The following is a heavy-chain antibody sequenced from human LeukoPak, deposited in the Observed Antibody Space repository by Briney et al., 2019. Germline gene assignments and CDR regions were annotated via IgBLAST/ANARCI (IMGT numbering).Heavy chain of an antibody. CDR1: GFTFSSYE. J-gene: IGHJ4*02. CDR3: ARGPYYDSSGYYERPYYFDY. D-gene: IGHD3-22*01. V-gene: IGHV3-48*03. Sequence: GGSLRLSCAASGFTFSSYEMNWVRQAPGKGLEWVSYISSSGSTIYYADSVKGRFTISRDNAKNSLYLQMNSLRAEDTAVYYCARGPYYDSSGYYERPYYFDYWGQGTLVTVSS. CDR2: ISSSGSTI.